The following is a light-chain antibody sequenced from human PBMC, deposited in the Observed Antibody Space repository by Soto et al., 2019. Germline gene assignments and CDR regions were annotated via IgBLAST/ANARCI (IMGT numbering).Light chain of an antibody. CDR1: SRHISSA. CDR3: QTWGTGIQV. Sequence: QLVLTQSPSASASLGASVKLTCTLSSRHISSAIAWHQQQPETGNRYLMKLNSDGSHRKGGGLHDRFSGTSAGAERYLAIALLPAEDEADYYCQTWGTGIQVFGGGTQLTVL. J-gene: IGLJ2*01. V-gene: IGLV4-69*01. CDR2: LNSDGSH.